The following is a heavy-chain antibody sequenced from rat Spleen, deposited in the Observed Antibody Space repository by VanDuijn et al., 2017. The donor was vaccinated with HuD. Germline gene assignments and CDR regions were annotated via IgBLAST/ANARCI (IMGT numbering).Heavy chain of an antibody. D-gene: IGHD5-1*01. Sequence: AASGFTFSHYDMAWVRQAPTKGLEWVAYISPGGGSTFYRDSVKGRFTISRDNAKSTLYLQMDSLRSEDTATYYCTTDRLGADYFDYWGQGVMVTVSS. CDR3: TTDRLGADYFDY. J-gene: IGHJ2*01. CDR1: GFTFSHYD. CDR2: ISPGGGST. V-gene: IGHV5-27*01.